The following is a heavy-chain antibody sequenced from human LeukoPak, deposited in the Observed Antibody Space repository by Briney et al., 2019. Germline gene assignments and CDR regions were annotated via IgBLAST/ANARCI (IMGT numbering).Heavy chain of an antibody. D-gene: IGHD1-26*01. Sequence: KPSETLSLTCTVSGGSISSYYWSWIRQPPGKGLEWIGYFYYSGRTNYNPSLKSRVTISVDTSKNQFSLKLSSVTAADTAVYYCARDRSYIWFDPWGQGTLVTVSS. CDR2: FYYSGRT. V-gene: IGHV4-59*01. J-gene: IGHJ5*02. CDR3: ARDRSYIWFDP. CDR1: GGSISSYY.